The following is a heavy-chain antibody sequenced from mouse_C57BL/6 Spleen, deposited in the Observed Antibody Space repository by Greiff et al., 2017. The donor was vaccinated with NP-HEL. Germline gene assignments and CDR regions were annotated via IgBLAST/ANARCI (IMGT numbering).Heavy chain of an antibody. CDR1: GYAFSSSW. V-gene: IGHV1-82*01. D-gene: IGHD3-1*01. J-gene: IGHJ4*01. CDR2: IYPGDGDT. CDR3: ARYRDEGAMDY. Sequence: HLVESGPELVKPGASVKISCKASGYAFSSSWMNWVKQRPGKGLEWIGRIYPGDGDTNYNGKFKGKATLTADKSSSTAYMQLSSLTSEDSAVYFCARYRDEGAMDYWGQGTSVTVSS.